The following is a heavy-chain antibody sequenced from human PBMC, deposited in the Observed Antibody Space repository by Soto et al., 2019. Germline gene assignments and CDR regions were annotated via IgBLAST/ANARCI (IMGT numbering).Heavy chain of an antibody. CDR1: GYTFTSYA. Sequence: ASVKVSCKASGYTFTSYAMHWVRQAPGQRLEWMGWINAGNGNTKYSQKFQGRVTITRDTSASTAYMELSSLRSEDTAVYYCARSYDSSGYYVAFDIWGQGTMVTVSS. D-gene: IGHD3-22*01. J-gene: IGHJ3*02. V-gene: IGHV1-3*01. CDR2: INAGNGNT. CDR3: ARSYDSSGYYVAFDI.